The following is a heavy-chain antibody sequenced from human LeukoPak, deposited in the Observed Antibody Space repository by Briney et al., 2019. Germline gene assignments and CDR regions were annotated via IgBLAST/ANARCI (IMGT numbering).Heavy chain of an antibody. D-gene: IGHD2-15*01. CDR2: IRYDGSNK. V-gene: IGHV3-30*02. J-gene: IGHJ4*02. CDR1: GFTFSSYG. CDR3: ARRYCSGGSCYSIDY. Sequence: GGSLRLSCAASGFTFSSYGMHWVRQDPGKGLQRVTFIRYDGSNKYYDSVKGRFTISRDNSKNTLYLQMNSLRAEDTAVYYCARRYCSGGSCYSIDYWGQGTLVTVSS.